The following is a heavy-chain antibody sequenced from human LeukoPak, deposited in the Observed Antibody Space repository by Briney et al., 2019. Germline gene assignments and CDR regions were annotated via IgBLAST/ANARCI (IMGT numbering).Heavy chain of an antibody. CDR3: AKGIYSSGWSYFGY. D-gene: IGHD6-19*01. J-gene: IGHJ4*01. CDR2: LSCRGITT. Sequence: PGGPLRLSCAASRFPFRNSAMICVRESPGKGLEGLSTLSCRGITTFYADPVKRLFTISRHNSESTVYLQMNTLRPEDRPVYHCAKGIYSSGWSYFGYWGHGTLVTVSS. V-gene: IGHV3-23*01. CDR1: RFPFRNSA.